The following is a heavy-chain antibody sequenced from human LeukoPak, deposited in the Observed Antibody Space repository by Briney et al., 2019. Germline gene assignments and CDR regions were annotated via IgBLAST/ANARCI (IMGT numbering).Heavy chain of an antibody. CDR1: GFTFSDYY. D-gene: IGHD6-13*01. CDR3: ASLRKFRSSWYFDY. Sequence: VGSLRLSCAASGFTFSDYYMSWIRHAPGKGLEWGSYISSSGSTIYYADSVKGGFTISRDNAKNSLYLQMNSLRAEDTAVYYCASLRKFRSSWYFDYWGQGTLVTVSS. V-gene: IGHV3-11*01. CDR2: ISSSGSTI. J-gene: IGHJ4*02.